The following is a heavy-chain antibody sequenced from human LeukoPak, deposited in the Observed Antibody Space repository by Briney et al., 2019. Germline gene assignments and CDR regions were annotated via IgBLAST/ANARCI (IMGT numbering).Heavy chain of an antibody. CDR2: INPSGGST. CDR1: GYTFTSYY. Sequence: ASVKVSCKASGYTFTSYYMHWVRQAPGQGLEWMGIINPSGGSTSYAQKFQGRVTMTRDTSTSTVYMELSSLRSEDTAVYYCARGQLQNDYYDSSGYLYDYWGQGTLVTVSS. J-gene: IGHJ4*02. V-gene: IGHV1-46*01. D-gene: IGHD3-22*01. CDR3: ARGQLQNDYYDSSGYLYDY.